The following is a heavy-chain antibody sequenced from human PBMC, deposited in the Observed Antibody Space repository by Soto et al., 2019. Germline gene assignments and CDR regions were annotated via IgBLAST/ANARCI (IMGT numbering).Heavy chain of an antibody. CDR3: ARHPGSYDY. V-gene: IGHV4-39*07. D-gene: IGHD3-10*01. CDR1: GASISVHSYY. J-gene: IGHJ4*02. Sequence: PSETLSLTCTVSGASISVHSYYWTWIRQPPGKGLEWIGNTYHTGTTYYSPSLKSRVTISVDTSKNQFSLKLSSVTAADTAVYYCARHPGSYDYWGQGTLVTVSS. CDR2: TYHTGTT.